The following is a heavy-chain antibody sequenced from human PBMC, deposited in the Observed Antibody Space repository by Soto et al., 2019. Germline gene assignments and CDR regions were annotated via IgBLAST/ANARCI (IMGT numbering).Heavy chain of an antibody. CDR1: GFTFGDYA. J-gene: IGHJ3*02. D-gene: IGHD3-22*01. CDR3: TRDQTYYYDSSGYYYAPTPGLDAFDI. CDR2: IRSKAYGGTT. Sequence: PGGSLRLSCTASGFTFGDYAMSWFRQAPGKGLEWVGFIRSKAYGGTTEYAASVKGRFTISRDDSKSIAYLQMNSLKTEDTAVYYCTRDQTYYYDSSGYYYAPTPGLDAFDIWGQGTMVAVSS. V-gene: IGHV3-49*03.